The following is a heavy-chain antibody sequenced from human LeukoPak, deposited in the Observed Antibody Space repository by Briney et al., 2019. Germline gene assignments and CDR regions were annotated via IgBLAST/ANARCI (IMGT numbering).Heavy chain of an antibody. Sequence: APVKVSCKASGYTFTSYGISWVRQAPGQGLEWMGRIDPNTGGTKSAKNFQGRVTMTRDTSISTAYMALSGLRSDDTAVYYCASLYDIVGTTVDYWGQGTLVTVSS. CDR2: IDPNTGGT. CDR3: ASLYDIVGTTVDY. D-gene: IGHD1-26*01. CDR1: GYTFTSYG. V-gene: IGHV1-2*06. J-gene: IGHJ4*02.